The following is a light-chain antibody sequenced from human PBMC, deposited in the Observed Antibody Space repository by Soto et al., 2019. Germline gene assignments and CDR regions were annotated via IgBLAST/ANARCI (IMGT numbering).Light chain of an antibody. CDR2: EVN. CDR3: TSYAGGNNV. CDR1: SSDVGGYNY. V-gene: IGLV2-8*01. J-gene: IGLJ1*01. Sequence: QSVLTQPPSASGSPGQSVTISCTGTSSDVGGYNYVSWYQQHPGKVPKLMVYEVNKRPSGVPDRFSGSKSGNTASLTVSGLQAEDADDYYCTSYAGGNNVFGTGTKVTVL.